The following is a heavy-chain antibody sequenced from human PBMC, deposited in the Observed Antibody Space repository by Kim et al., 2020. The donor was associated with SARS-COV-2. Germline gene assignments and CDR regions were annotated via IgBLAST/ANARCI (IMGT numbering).Heavy chain of an antibody. D-gene: IGHD3-10*01. CDR2: ISYDGSNK. J-gene: IGHJ3*02. CDR3: AREDLPQPGSMVRGVRYAFDI. CDR1: GFTFSSYA. V-gene: IGHV3-30*04. Sequence: GGSLRLSCAASGFTFSSYAMHWVRQAPGKGLEWVAVISYDGSNKYYADSVKGRFTISRDNSKNTLYLQMNSLRAEDTAVYYCAREDLPQPGSMVRGVRYAFDIWGQGTMVTVSS.